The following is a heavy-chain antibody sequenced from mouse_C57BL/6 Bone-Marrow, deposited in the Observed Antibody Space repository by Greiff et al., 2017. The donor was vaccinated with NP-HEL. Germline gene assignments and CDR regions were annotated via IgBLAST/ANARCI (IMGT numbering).Heavy chain of an antibody. V-gene: IGHV1-15*01. D-gene: IGHD1-1*01. CDR3: TRERLDYGSSDRYWYFDV. CDR2: IDPETGGT. CDR1: GYTFTDYE. J-gene: IGHJ1*03. Sequence: VQGVESGAELVRPGASVTLSCKASGYTFTDYEMHWVKQTPVHGLEWIGAIDPETGGTAYNQKFKGKAILTADKSSSTAYMERRSLTSEDSAVYYCTRERLDYGSSDRYWYFDVWGTGTTVTGSS.